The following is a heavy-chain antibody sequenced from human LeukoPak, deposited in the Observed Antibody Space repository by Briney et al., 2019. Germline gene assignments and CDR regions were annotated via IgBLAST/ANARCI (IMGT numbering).Heavy chain of an antibody. CDR2: ISGSGGST. CDR1: GFAFSSYA. V-gene: IGHV3-23*01. J-gene: IGHJ4*02. D-gene: IGHD5-12*01. Sequence: PGGSLRLSCAASGFAFSSYAMSWVRQAPGKGLEWVSAISGSGGSTYYADSVKGRFTISRDNSKNTLYLQMNSLRAEDTAVYYCAKDGGLLSGYDLIWGQGTLVTVSS. CDR3: AKDGGLLSGYDLI.